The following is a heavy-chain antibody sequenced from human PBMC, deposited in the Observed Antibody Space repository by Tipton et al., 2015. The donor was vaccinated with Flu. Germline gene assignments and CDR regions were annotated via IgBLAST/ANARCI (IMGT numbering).Heavy chain of an antibody. CDR2: MFYSGGT. CDR3: ARLTMTYFDN. CDR1: GGSISSSSND. Sequence: TLSLTCTVSGGSISSSSNDWGWIRQSPGKGLEWIANMFYSGGTYYNPSLKSRVTISADTSRNQFSLKLTSVTAADTAVYYCARLTMTYFDNWGQGTLVTVSS. J-gene: IGHJ4*02. V-gene: IGHV4-39*01. D-gene: IGHD3-22*01.